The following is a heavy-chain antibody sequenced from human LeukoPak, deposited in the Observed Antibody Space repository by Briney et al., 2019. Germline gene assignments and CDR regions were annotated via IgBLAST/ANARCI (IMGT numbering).Heavy chain of an antibody. J-gene: IGHJ4*02. V-gene: IGHV3-23*01. Sequence: GGSLRLSCAASGFTFSSYAMGWVRQAPGKGLEWVSGIVSRGGTTYYEDSVKGRFTISRDNSKNTLYLQINSLRAEDTAVYYCAKFGKKVVVVAAVDLDYWGQGTLVTVSS. CDR3: AKFGKKVVVVAAVDLDY. CDR2: IVSRGGTT. D-gene: IGHD2-15*01. CDR1: GFTFSSYA.